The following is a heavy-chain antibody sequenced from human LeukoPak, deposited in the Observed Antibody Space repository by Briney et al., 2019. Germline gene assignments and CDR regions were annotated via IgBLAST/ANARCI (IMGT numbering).Heavy chain of an antibody. CDR3: ARAKYYFDY. Sequence: GRSLRLSCAASEFTFSSYGMHWVRQAPGKGLEWVAVIWYDGSNKYYADSVKGRFTISRDNSKNTLYLQMNSLRAEDTAVYYCARAKYYFDYWGQGTLVTVSS. CDR2: IWYDGSNK. J-gene: IGHJ4*02. CDR1: EFTFSSYG. V-gene: IGHV3-33*01.